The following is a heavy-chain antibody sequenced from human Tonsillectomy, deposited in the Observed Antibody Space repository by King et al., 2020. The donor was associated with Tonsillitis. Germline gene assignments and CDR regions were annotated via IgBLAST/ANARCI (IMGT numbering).Heavy chain of an antibody. CDR3: AKNMYSDSSEELDY. V-gene: IGHV3-43*02. CDR1: GFTFDDYD. Sequence: VQLVESGGGVVQPGGSLRLSCAASGFTFDDYDMHWVRQAPGKGLEWVSLISVGGSGTYFADSVKGRFTISRDNSNNSLYLQMNSLRTEDTALYYCAKNMYSDSSEELDYWGQGTLVTVSS. J-gene: IGHJ4*02. D-gene: IGHD3-22*01. CDR2: ISVGGSGT.